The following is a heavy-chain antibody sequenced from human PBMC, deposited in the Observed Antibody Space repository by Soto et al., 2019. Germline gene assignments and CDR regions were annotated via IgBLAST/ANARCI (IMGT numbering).Heavy chain of an antibody. J-gene: IGHJ5*02. Sequence: GEALKISCKGSGYSFTSYWISWVRQMPGKGLEWMGRIDPSDSYTNYSPSFQGHVTISADKSISTAYLQWSSLKASDTAMYYCARYDYDILTGYSSPFDPWGQGTLVPVSS. CDR1: GYSFTSYW. CDR2: IDPSDSYT. D-gene: IGHD3-9*01. CDR3: ARYDYDILTGYSSPFDP. V-gene: IGHV5-10-1*01.